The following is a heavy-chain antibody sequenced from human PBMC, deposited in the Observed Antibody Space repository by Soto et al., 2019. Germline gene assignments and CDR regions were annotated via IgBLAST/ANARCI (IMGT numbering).Heavy chain of an antibody. D-gene: IGHD3-22*01. J-gene: IGHJ3*02. CDR1: GFIFSTYA. V-gene: IGHV3-30*04. CDR2: ISYDGRNK. CDR3: ARAYDSSGHGSDAFDI. Sequence: QVQLVESGGGVVQPGRSLRLSCAASGFIFSTYARHWVRQATGKGLEWVTFISYDGRNKYYADSVKDRFTISRDNSKNTLYLLMNSLRTEDTAFYYCARAYDSSGHGSDAFDIWGQGTMVTVSS.